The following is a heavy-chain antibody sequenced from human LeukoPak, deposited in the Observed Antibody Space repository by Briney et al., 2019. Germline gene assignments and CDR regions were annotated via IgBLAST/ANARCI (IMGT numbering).Heavy chain of an antibody. D-gene: IGHD2-2*01. CDR2: INHSGST. V-gene: IGHV4-34*01. Sequence: SETLSLTCTVSSGSISSYYWSWIRQPPGKGLEWIGEINHSGSTNYNPSLKSRVTISVDTSKNQFSLKLSSVTAADTAVYYCAREYCSSTSCYGPRRYFDYWGQGTLVTVSS. CDR3: AREYCSSTSCYGPRRYFDY. CDR1: SGSISSYY. J-gene: IGHJ4*02.